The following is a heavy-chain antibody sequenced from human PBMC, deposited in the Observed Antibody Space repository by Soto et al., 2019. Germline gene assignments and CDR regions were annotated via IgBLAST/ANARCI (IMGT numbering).Heavy chain of an antibody. CDR2: INAGNANT. Sequence: ASVKVSCKASGYTFTNYAIHWVRQAPGQRLEWMGWINAGNANTKYSQKFQDRVTITGDTSASTTYMDLSSLRSEDTAVYYCARDPSYYGMDVWGQGTTVTVS. CDR3: ARDPSYYGMDV. CDR1: GYTFTNYA. V-gene: IGHV1-3*01. J-gene: IGHJ6*02.